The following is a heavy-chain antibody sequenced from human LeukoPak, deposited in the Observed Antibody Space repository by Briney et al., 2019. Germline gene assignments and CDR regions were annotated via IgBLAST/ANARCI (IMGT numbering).Heavy chain of an antibody. Sequence: PGGSLRLSCTASGFTFSSYGMHWVRQAPGKGLEWVALIGSAGNTKYYADSVRGRFTISRDNSKNTVYLQMNSLRAEDTAVYYCARRSYLREGDHYGMDVWGQGTTVIVSS. V-gene: IGHV3-33*03. J-gene: IGHJ6*02. D-gene: IGHD1-26*01. CDR2: IGSAGNTK. CDR1: GFTFSSYG. CDR3: ARRSYLREGDHYGMDV.